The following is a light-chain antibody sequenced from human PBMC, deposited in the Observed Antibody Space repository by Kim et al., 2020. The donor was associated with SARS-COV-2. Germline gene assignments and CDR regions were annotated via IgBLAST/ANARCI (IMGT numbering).Light chain of an antibody. CDR3: QAWDGSTGV. Sequence: SVSPGQTASITCSGDKVGDNIACWFHQKPGQSPVLVIYQDSKRPSGIHERFSGSNSGHTATLTISGTQAMDEADYYCQAWDGSTGVFGGGTQLTVL. J-gene: IGLJ3*02. V-gene: IGLV3-1*01. CDR2: QDS. CDR1: KVGDNI.